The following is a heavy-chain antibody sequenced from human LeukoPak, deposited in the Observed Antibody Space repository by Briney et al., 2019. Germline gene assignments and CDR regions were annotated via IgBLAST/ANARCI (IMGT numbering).Heavy chain of an antibody. CDR3: AMDSAWLPLKFDY. Sequence: GGSLRLSCAASGFVVSTNYMSWVRQAPGKGLEWVSVLYSGGSTYYTDSVKGRFAISRDNSNNTLYLQMNNLRAEDTAVYYCAMDSAWLPLKFDYWGPGTLVAVST. CDR1: GFVVSTNY. CDR2: LYSGGST. D-gene: IGHD5-24*01. V-gene: IGHV3-66*01. J-gene: IGHJ4*02.